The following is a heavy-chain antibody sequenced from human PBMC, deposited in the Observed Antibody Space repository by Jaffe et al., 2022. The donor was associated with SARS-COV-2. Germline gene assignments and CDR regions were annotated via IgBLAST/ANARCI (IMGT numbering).Heavy chain of an antibody. Sequence: EVQLVESGGGLVKPGGSLRLSCAASGFTFSNYRMIWVRQAPGQGLEWVSSITSISSNTYYPDSVKGRFSVSRDNAKNSLYLQMNSLRAEDTAVYYCARALGTPANWFDPWGQGTLVTVSS. CDR1: GFTFSNYR. CDR2: ITSISSNT. J-gene: IGHJ5*02. D-gene: IGHD1-1*01. CDR3: ARALGTPANWFDP. V-gene: IGHV3-21*01.